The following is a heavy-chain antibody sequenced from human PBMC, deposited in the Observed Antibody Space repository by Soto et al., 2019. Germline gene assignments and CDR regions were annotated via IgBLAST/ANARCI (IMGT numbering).Heavy chain of an antibody. Sequence: QVQLQESGPGLVKPSVTLSLTCTVSGGSVSSGSYYWGWIRQPPGKGLEWIGYIYYSGSTNYNPSLKRRVTIAVDTSNNQFSLKLSSVTAADTAVYYCARDGTTYYDFWSGHHNWFDPWGQGPLDTVSS. D-gene: IGHD3-3*01. J-gene: IGHJ5*02. CDR1: GGSVSSGSYY. CDR3: ARDGTTYYDFWSGHHNWFDP. CDR2: IYYSGST. V-gene: IGHV4-61*01.